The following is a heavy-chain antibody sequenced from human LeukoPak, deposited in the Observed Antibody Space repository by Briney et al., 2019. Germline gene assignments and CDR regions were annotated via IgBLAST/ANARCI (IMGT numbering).Heavy chain of an antibody. CDR2: IYYSGST. J-gene: IGHJ6*02. Sequence: SETLSLTCTVSGGSISSYYWSWIRQPPGKGLEWIGYIYYSGSTNYNPSLKSRVTISVDTSKNQFSLNLNSVTAADTAVYYCAKTVRYCSSTSCYHMDVWGQGTTVTVSS. D-gene: IGHD2-2*01. CDR1: GGSISSYY. V-gene: IGHV4-59*08. CDR3: AKTVRYCSSTSCYHMDV.